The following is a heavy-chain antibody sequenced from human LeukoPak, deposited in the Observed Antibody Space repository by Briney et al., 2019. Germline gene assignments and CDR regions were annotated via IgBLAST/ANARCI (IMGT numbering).Heavy chain of an antibody. CDR2: ISDNGGGT. V-gene: IGHV3-23*01. CDR1: GFIFRNYA. D-gene: IGHD4/OR15-4a*01. Sequence: GGSLRLSCVPSGFIFRNYAMSWVRQAPGEGLEWVSGISDNGGGTYYADSLKGRFTISRDNSKNMLYLQMNSLRAEDTAVYYCAKESGALGAPLYDYWGRGILVTASS. J-gene: IGHJ4*02. CDR3: AKESGALGAPLYDY.